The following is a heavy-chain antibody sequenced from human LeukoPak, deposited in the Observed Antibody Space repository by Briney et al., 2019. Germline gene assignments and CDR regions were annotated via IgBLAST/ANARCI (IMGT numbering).Heavy chain of an antibody. CDR3: ARVGLWFGEFTFYYYYYYMDV. Sequence: GGSLRLSCAASGFTFSSYSMNWVRQAPGKGLEWVSSISSSSSYIYYADSVKGRFTISRDNSKNTLYLQKNSLRAEDTAVYYCARVGLWFGEFTFYYYYYYMDVWGKGTTVTVSS. CDR2: ISSSSSYI. D-gene: IGHD3-10*01. J-gene: IGHJ6*03. CDR1: GFTFSSYS. V-gene: IGHV3-21*01.